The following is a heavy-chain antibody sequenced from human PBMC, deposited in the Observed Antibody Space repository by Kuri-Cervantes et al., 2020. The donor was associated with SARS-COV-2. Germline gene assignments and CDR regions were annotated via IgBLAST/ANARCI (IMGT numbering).Heavy chain of an antibody. D-gene: IGHD3-10*01. CDR1: GFTFSDHY. Sequence: GSLRLSCAASGFTFSDHYMDWVRQAPGKGLEWIGSIYYSGSTYYNPSLKSRVTISVDTSKNQFSLKLSSVTAADTAVYYCARQGTGYYGSGSYYYYYYGMDVWGQGTTVTVSS. J-gene: IGHJ6*02. CDR2: IYYSGST. CDR3: ARQGTGYYGSGSYYYYYYGMDV. V-gene: IGHV4-39*01.